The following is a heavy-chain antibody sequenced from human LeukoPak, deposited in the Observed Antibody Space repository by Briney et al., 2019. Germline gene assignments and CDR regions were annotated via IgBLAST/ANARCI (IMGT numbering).Heavy chain of an antibody. V-gene: IGHV1-2*02. Sequence: ASVKVSCKASGYTFTGYYIHWVRQAPGQGLEWMGWISPNSGGTNYAQKFQGRVTMTRDTSISTAYMELSRLGSDDTAVYYCAQIQLWTGGDPRGYWGQGTLVTVSS. CDR3: AQIQLWTGGDPRGY. J-gene: IGHJ4*02. D-gene: IGHD5-18*01. CDR2: ISPNSGGT. CDR1: GYTFTGYY.